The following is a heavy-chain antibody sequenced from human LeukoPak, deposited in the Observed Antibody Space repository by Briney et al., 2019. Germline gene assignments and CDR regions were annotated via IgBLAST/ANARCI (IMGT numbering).Heavy chain of an antibody. J-gene: IGHJ4*02. CDR3: ATYLLGTTGTNGNY. D-gene: IGHD1-1*01. CDR1: GFTFSDHY. Sequence: GGSLRLSCAASGFTFSDHYMDWVRQAPGKGLEWVCRTRNKANSYTTEYAASVKGRFTISRDDSKNSLYLQMNSLKTEDTAVYYCATYLLGTTGTNGNYWGQGTLVTVSS. V-gene: IGHV3-72*01. CDR2: TRNKANSYTT.